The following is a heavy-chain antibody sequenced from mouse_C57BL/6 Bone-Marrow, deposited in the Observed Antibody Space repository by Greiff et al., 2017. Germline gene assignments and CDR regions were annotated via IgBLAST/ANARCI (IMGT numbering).Heavy chain of an antibody. J-gene: IGHJ4*01. CDR3: AREKGIMDY. V-gene: IGHV3-6*01. CDR2: ISYDGSN. CDR1: GYSITSGYY. Sequence: VQLKESGPGLVKPSQSLSLTCSVTGYSITSGYYWNWIRQFPGNKLEWMGYISYDGSNNYNPSLKNRISITRDTSKNQFFLKLNSVTTEDTATYYCAREKGIMDYWGQGTSVTVSS.